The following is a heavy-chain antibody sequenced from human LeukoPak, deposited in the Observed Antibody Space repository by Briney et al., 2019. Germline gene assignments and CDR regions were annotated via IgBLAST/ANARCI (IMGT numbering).Heavy chain of an antibody. CDR3: ARGRGIAAAGTPHDY. CDR1: GGSFSGYY. J-gene: IGHJ4*02. CDR2: INHSGST. V-gene: IGHV4-34*01. Sequence: SETLSLTCAVYGGSFSGYYWSWIRQPPGKGLEWIGEINHSGSTNYNPSLKSRVTISVDTSKNQFSLKLSSVTAVDTAVYYCARGRGIAAAGTPHDYWGQGTLVTVSS. D-gene: IGHD6-13*01.